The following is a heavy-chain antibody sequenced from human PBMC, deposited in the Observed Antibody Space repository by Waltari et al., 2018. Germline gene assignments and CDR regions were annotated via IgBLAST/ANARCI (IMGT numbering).Heavy chain of an antibody. CDR2: MNPNSGNT. CDR1: GYTFTSYD. J-gene: IGHJ2*01. D-gene: IGHD1-26*01. Sequence: QVQLVQSGAEVKKPGASVKVSCKASGYTFTSYDINWVRQATGQGLEWMGWMNPNSGNTGYAQKFQGRVTITRNTSISTAYMELSSLRSEDTAVYYCARGRLVDSGSSPEDWYFDLWGRGTLVTVSS. CDR3: ARGRLVDSGSSPEDWYFDL. V-gene: IGHV1-8*03.